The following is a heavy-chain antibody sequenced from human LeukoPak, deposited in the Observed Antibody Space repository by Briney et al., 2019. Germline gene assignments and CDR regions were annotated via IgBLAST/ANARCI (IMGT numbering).Heavy chain of an antibody. Sequence: NPGGSLRLSCAASGFTFSSYEMNWVRQAPGKGLEWVSSISSSSSYIYYADSVKGRFTISRDNAKNSLYLQMNSLRAEDTAVYYCARGPTSYSSSWKNFDYWGQGTLVTVSS. V-gene: IGHV3-21*01. J-gene: IGHJ4*02. D-gene: IGHD6-13*01. CDR3: ARGPTSYSSSWKNFDY. CDR1: GFTFSSYE. CDR2: ISSSSSYI.